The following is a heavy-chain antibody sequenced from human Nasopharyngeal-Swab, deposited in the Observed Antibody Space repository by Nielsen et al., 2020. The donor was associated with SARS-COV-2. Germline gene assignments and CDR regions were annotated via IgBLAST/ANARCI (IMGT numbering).Heavy chain of an antibody. CDR3: ARHFTTVTTVYYYGMDV. D-gene: IGHD4-17*01. V-gene: IGHV5-51*01. Sequence: GESLKISCKGSGYSFTSYWIGWVRQMPGKGLEWMGIIYPGDSDTRYSPSFQGQVTISADKSISTAYLQWSSLKASDTAMYYCARHFTTVTTVYYYGMDVWGQGTTVTVSS. CDR2: IYPGDSDT. CDR1: GYSFTSYW. J-gene: IGHJ6*02.